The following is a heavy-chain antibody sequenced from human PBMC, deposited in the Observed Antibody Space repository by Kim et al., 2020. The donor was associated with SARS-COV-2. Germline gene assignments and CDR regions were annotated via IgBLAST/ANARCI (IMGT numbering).Heavy chain of an antibody. V-gene: IGHV3-30-3*01. CDR3: ATYAGSSERMEFDY. CDR2: ISYDGSNK. CDR1: GFTFSSYA. D-gene: IGHD6-13*01. Sequence: GGSLRLSCAASGFTFSSYATHWVRQAPGKGLEWVAVISYDGSNKYYADSVKGRFTISRDNSKNTLYLQMNSLRAEDTAVYYCATYAGSSERMEFDYWGQGTLVTVSS. J-gene: IGHJ4*02.